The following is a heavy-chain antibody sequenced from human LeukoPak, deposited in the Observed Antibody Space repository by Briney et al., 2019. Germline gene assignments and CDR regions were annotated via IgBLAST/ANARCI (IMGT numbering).Heavy chain of an antibody. D-gene: IGHD3-10*01. CDR2: MNPNSGNT. CDR1: GYTFTSYD. J-gene: IGHJ6*03. V-gene: IGHV1-8*01. Sequence: ASVKVSCKASGYTFTSYDINWVRQATGQGLKWMGWMNPNSGNTGYAQKFQGRVTMTRNTSISTAYMELSSLRSEDTAVYYCARAELVGYDYYYYMDVWGKGTTVTVSS. CDR3: ARAELVGYDYYYYMDV.